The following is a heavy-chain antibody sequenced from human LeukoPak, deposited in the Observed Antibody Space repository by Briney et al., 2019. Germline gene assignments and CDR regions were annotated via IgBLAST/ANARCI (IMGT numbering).Heavy chain of an antibody. CDR3: ARNRGWQTFDF. Sequence: GGSLRLSCAASGFTFINYWMDWVRQAPGKGLGWVANINEDGSQTNYVDSVKGRFTISRDNAKNSLYLQMTSLGAEDTALYYCARNRGWQTFDFWGQGTLVTVSS. D-gene: IGHD5-24*01. CDR1: GFTFINYW. J-gene: IGHJ4*02. CDR2: INEDGSQT. V-gene: IGHV3-7*01.